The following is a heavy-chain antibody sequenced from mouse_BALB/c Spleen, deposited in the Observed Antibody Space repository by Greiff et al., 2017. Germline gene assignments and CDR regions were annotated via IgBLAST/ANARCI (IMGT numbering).Heavy chain of an antibody. CDR3: ASNWDGDFDY. D-gene: IGHD4-1*01. V-gene: IGHV1S29*02. CDR1: GYTFTDYN. CDR2: IYPYNGGT. Sequence: DVKLVESGPELVKPGASVKISCKASGYTFTDYNMHWVKQSHGKSLEWIGYIYPYNGGTGYNQKFKSKATLTVDNSSSTAYMELRSLTSEDSAVYYCASNWDGDFDYWGQGTTLTVSS. J-gene: IGHJ2*01.